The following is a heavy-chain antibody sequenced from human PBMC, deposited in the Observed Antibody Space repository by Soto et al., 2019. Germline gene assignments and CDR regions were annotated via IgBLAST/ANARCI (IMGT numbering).Heavy chain of an antibody. Sequence: QVQLVQSGAEVKKPGSSVKVSCKASGGTFSSYAISWVRQAPGQGLEWMGGIIPIFGTANYAQKLQGRVTITADESTSTAYMELSSLRSEDTAVYYCARGRSYYDFWSGYYIFDYWGQGTLVTVSS. D-gene: IGHD3-3*01. CDR1: GGTFSSYA. CDR2: IIPIFGTA. V-gene: IGHV1-69*01. J-gene: IGHJ4*02. CDR3: ARGRSYYDFWSGYYIFDY.